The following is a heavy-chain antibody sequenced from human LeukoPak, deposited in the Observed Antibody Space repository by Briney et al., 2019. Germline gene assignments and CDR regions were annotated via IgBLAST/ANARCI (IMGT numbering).Heavy chain of an antibody. CDR1: GGSFSGYY. J-gene: IGHJ4*02. D-gene: IGHD4-11*01. CDR2: INHSGST. V-gene: IGHV4-34*01. CDR3: ARGSPPGPTVSFY. Sequence: PSETLSLTCAVYGGSFSGYYWSWIRQPPGKGLEWIGEINHSGSTNYNPSLKSRVTISVDTSKNQFSLKLSSVTAADTAVYYCARGSPPGPTVSFYWGQGTLVTVSS.